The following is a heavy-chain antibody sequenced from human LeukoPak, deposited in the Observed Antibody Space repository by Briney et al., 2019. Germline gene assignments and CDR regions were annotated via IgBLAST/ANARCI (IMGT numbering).Heavy chain of an antibody. V-gene: IGHV1-69*01. D-gene: IGHD3-3*01. J-gene: IGHJ6*03. CDR2: IIPIFGTA. CDR1: GGTFSSYA. CDR3: ATSIRFLEWLHPSGYMDV. Sequence: SVKVSCKASGGTFSSYAISWVRRAPGQGLEWMGGIIPIFGTANYAEKFQGRVTITADESTSTAYMEVSSLRSEDTAVYYCATSIRFLEWLHPSGYMDVWGKGTTVTVSS.